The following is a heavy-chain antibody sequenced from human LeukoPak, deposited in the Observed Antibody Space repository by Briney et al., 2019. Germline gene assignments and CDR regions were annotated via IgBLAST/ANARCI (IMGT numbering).Heavy chain of an antibody. D-gene: IGHD2-2*01. J-gene: IGHJ4*02. Sequence: SSETLSLTCTVSGGSISSYYWSWIRQPPGKGLEWIGYIYYSGSTNYNPSLKSRVTISVDTSKNQFSLKLSSVTAADTAVYYCARGGGVVPAENFDYWGQGTLVTVSS. CDR3: ARGGGVVPAENFDY. V-gene: IGHV4-59*08. CDR1: GGSISSYY. CDR2: IYYSGST.